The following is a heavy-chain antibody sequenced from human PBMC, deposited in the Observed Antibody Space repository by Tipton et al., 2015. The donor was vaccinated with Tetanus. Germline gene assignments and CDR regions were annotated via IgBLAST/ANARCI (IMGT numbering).Heavy chain of an antibody. CDR1: GASISTYS. CDR3: ARAGEGGYDATMGFYYYYMDV. CDR2: LYFSGNT. V-gene: IGHV4-59*01. J-gene: IGHJ6*03. Sequence: LRLSCTASGASISTYSWTWIRQSPGKGLEWIAYLYFSGNTNYNPSLKTRVTMSPDTSKNQVSLGLNSVTAADTAVYYCARAGEGGYDATMGFYYYYMDVWGKGTTVTVSS. D-gene: IGHD5-12*01.